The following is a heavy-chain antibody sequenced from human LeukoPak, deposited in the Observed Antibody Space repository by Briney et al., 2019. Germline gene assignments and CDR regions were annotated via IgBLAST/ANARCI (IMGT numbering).Heavy chain of an antibody. V-gene: IGHV1-69*05. CDR1: GGTFSSYA. CDR2: IIPIFGTA. D-gene: IGHD2-15*01. Sequence: SVKVSCKASGGTFSSYAISWVRQAPGQGLGWMGGIIPIFGTANYAQKFQGRVTITTDESTSTAYMELSSLRSEDTAVYYCARDVGYCSGGSCYSPPYYYYYYMDVWGKGTTVTVSS. CDR3: ARDVGYCSGGSCYSPPYYYYYYMDV. J-gene: IGHJ6*03.